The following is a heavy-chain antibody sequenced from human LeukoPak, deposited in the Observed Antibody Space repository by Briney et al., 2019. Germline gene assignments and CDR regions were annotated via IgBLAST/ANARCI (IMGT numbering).Heavy chain of an antibody. Sequence: PGGSLRLSCAASGFTFSSYGMHWVRQAPGKGLEWVAVISYDGSNKYYAVSVKGRFTISRDNSKNTLYLQMNSLRVEDTAVYYCAKGERRGYSYGPDYWGQGTLVTVSS. J-gene: IGHJ4*02. CDR2: ISYDGSNK. D-gene: IGHD5-18*01. CDR1: GFTFSSYG. V-gene: IGHV3-30*18. CDR3: AKGERRGYSYGPDY.